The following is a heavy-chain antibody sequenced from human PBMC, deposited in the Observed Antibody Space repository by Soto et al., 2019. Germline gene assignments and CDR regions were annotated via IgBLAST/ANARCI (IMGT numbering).Heavy chain of an antibody. J-gene: IGHJ4*02. V-gene: IGHV1-8*01. CDR2: MNPYSGNT. CDR1: GYTFTTYD. Sequence: ASVKVSCKASGYTFTTYDISWVRQATGQGLEWMGWMNPYSGNTGYAQKFQGRVTVTRNTSISTVYMELSGLRPDDTAVYYCARRKERSGRHYFDYWGQGSQVTVSS. CDR3: ARRKERSGRHYFDY. D-gene: IGHD6-25*01.